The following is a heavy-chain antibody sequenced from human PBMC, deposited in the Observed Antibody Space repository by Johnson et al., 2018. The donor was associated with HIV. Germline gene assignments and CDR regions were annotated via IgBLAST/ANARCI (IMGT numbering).Heavy chain of an antibody. J-gene: IGHJ3*02. Sequence: QVQLVESGGGLVQPGGSLRLSCAASGFTFSSYAMHWVRQAPAKGLEWVAVISYDGSDKYYADSVKGRFTISRDNSKNTLYLQMNSLRAEDTAVYYCAKDGDWDTVAHAFDIWGQGTMVTVSS. V-gene: IGHV3-30*04. CDR1: GFTFSSYA. D-gene: IGHD5-12*01. CDR2: ISYDGSDK. CDR3: AKDGDWDTVAHAFDI.